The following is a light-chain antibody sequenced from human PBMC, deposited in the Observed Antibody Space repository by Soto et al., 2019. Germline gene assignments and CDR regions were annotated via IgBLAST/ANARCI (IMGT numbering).Light chain of an antibody. CDR3: AAWDDSLKDWV. Sequence: QSVLTQPPSASGTPGQRVTISCSGSSSNIGSETVNWYQQVPGTAPKLLIYANNQRPSGVPDRFSVSKSGTSASLAIGGLQSEDEADYYCAAWDDSLKDWVFGGGTKLTVL. CDR1: SSNIGSET. V-gene: IGLV1-44*01. CDR2: ANN. J-gene: IGLJ3*02.